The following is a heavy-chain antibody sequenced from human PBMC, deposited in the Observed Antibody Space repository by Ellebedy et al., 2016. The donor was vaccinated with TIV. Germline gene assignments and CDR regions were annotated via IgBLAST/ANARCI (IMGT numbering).Heavy chain of an antibody. CDR2: ISGGGDRI. D-gene: IGHD3-22*01. J-gene: IGHJ4*02. V-gene: IGHV3-23*01. Sequence: GGSLRLXXTASGFTFSGYAMSWVRQAPGKGLEWVSTISGGGDRIYNADSVLGRFTISRDNSKNTLHLQMNSLRAEDTAVYYCAKDTTYYYDSSGYLIDYWGQGSLVTVSS. CDR1: GFTFSGYA. CDR3: AKDTTYYYDSSGYLIDY.